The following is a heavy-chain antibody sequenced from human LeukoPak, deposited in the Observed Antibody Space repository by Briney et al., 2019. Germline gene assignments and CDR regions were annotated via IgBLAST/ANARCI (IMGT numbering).Heavy chain of an antibody. CDR2: INPNNGGT. D-gene: IGHD2-21*02. Sequence: ASVKVPCKASGYTFTGYYVHWVRQAPGQGLEWMGWINPNNGGTNYAQKFQGRVTMTRDTSINTAYMELSRLRSDDTAVYYCARRLYTWFDPWGQGTLVTVSS. CDR1: GYTFTGYY. CDR3: ARRLYTWFDP. J-gene: IGHJ5*02. V-gene: IGHV1-2*02.